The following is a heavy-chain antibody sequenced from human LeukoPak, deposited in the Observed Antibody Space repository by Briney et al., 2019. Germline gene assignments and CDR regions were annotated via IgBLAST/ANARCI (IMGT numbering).Heavy chain of an antibody. D-gene: IGHD4-17*01. J-gene: IGHJ6*03. Sequence: PGGSLRLSCAASGFTFDDYGMSWVRQAPGKGLEWVSGTNWNGRSTGYADPVKGRFTISRDNAKNSLYLQMNSLRAEDTALYYCARSGVDYGDYYYMDVWGKGTTVTVSS. CDR3: ARSGVDYGDYYYMDV. CDR1: GFTFDDYG. CDR2: TNWNGRST. V-gene: IGHV3-20*04.